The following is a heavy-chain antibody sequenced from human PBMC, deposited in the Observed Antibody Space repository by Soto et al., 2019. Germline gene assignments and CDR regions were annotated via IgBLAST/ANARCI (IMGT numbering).Heavy chain of an antibody. CDR3: ARGRNDSSGYYFDY. Sequence: SETLSLTCAVYGGSFSGYYWSWIRQPPGKGLEWIGKINHSGSTNYNPSLKSRVTISVATSKNHFSLKLSSVTAADTSVYYCARGRNDSSGYYFDYWGQGTLVTVSS. V-gene: IGHV4-34*01. D-gene: IGHD3-22*01. CDR1: GGSFSGYY. CDR2: INHSGST. J-gene: IGHJ4*02.